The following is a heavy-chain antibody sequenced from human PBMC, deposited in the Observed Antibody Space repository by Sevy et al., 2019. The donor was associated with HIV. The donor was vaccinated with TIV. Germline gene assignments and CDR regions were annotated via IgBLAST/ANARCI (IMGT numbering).Heavy chain of an antibody. D-gene: IGHD2-21*01. V-gene: IGHV3-13*01. Sequence: GGSLRLSCAASGFTFSGSDMHWVRQVKGKGLEWISSIGTLADTFYADSVKGRFTISRDNAQSYLYLHMSSLKVRDTALYFCVRGLQTHCDRTACPLDYWGQGTLVTVSS. J-gene: IGHJ4*02. CDR1: GFTFSGSD. CDR2: IGTLADT. CDR3: VRGLQTHCDRTACPLDY.